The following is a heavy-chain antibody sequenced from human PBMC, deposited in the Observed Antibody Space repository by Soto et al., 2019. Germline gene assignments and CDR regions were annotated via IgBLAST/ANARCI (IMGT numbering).Heavy chain of an antibody. Sequence: GGSIRLSWAPCGFSFSSIAMSWVRQAPGKGLEWVASIRPGGDSTYYADSVKGRFAVSRDNSNVTLYLQMDSLRVEDTARYYCTTHEEGAPWAGGFDSWGQGT. CDR2: IRPGGDST. V-gene: IGHV3-23*01. CDR3: TTHEEGAPWAGGFDS. CDR1: GFSFSSIA. J-gene: IGHJ5*01. D-gene: IGHD1-26*01.